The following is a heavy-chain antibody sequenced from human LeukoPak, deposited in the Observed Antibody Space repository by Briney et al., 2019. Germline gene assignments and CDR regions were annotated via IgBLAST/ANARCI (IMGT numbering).Heavy chain of an antibody. CDR3: ASLHGDY. Sequence: PGGSLRLSCAASGFTFSSYAMSWVRQAPGKGLEWVSVIYSGGSTYYADSVKGRFTISRDNSKNTLYLQMNSLRAEDTAVYYCASLHGDYWGQGTLVTVSS. V-gene: IGHV3-53*01. J-gene: IGHJ4*02. CDR1: GFTFSSYA. CDR2: IYSGGST.